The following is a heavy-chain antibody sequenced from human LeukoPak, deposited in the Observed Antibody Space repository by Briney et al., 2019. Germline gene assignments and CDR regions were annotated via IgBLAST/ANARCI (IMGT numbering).Heavy chain of an antibody. CDR2: TEYRSKWYN. V-gene: IGHV6-1*01. J-gene: IGHJ4*02. CDR1: GASVSSNSAA. Sequence: SQTLSLTCAISGASVSSNSAAWNWIRPSPSRGLEWLGMTEYRSKWYNDYAVSVKSRITINTDKSKSQFSLQLNSVTPEDTAVYYCARSTYSSVDYWGQGTLVTVSS. D-gene: IGHD6-19*01. CDR3: ARSTYSSVDY.